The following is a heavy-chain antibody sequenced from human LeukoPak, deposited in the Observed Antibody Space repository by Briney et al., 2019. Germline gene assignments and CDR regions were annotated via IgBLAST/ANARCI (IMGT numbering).Heavy chain of an antibody. J-gene: IGHJ5*02. CDR3: ARGRKGDCSSTSCSNWFDP. V-gene: IGHV1-2*06. CDR1: GYTFTSYD. CDR2: INPNSGGT. D-gene: IGHD2-2*01. Sequence: ASVTVSCKASGYTFTSYDINWVRQAPGQGLEWMGRINPNSGGTNYAQKFQGRVTMTRDMSISTAYMELSRLRSDDTAVYYCARGRKGDCSSTSCSNWFDPWGQGTLVTVSS.